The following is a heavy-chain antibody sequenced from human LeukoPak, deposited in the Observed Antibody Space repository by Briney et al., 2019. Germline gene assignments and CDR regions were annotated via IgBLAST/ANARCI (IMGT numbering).Heavy chain of an antibody. V-gene: IGHV4-34*01. CDR1: GGSFSGSFSDYY. D-gene: IGHD3-16*01. Sequence: SETLSLTCAVYGGSFSGSFSDYYWTCIRQTPGKGLEWIGEIHHSGSTNYNPPLKSRVTISVDTSKNQFSLKLNSLTAADTAVYYCATFRWGVGFEYWGQGTLATVSS. CDR3: ATFRWGVGFEY. CDR2: IHHSGST. J-gene: IGHJ4*02.